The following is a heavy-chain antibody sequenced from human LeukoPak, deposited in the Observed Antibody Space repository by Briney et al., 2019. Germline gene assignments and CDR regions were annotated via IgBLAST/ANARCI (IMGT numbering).Heavy chain of an antibody. J-gene: IGHJ4*02. CDR2: IYYSGST. CDR1: GGSISSCDYY. CDR3: ARATMIVVVIDY. V-gene: IGHV4-30-4*01. D-gene: IGHD3-22*01. Sequence: SETLSLTCTVSGGSISSCDYYWSWIRQPPGKGLEWIGYIYYSGSTYYNPSLKSRVTISVDTSKNQFSLKLSSVTAADTAVYYCARATMIVVVIDYWGQGTLVTVSS.